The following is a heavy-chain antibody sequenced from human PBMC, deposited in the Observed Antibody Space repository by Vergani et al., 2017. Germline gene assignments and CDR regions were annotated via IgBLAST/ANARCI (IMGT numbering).Heavy chain of an antibody. Sequence: EVMLVQSGAEVKKPGASLKISCKYSESIFISNEIAWVRQMSGKGLQWMGNINPIDSKSAYSPSFQGQAIMSLDKSITTAYLQWRSLKASDTAIYYCTRHXPCGDGSCLHFDHWGQGTQVTVSS. V-gene: IGHV5-51*01. CDR1: ESIFISNE. J-gene: IGHJ4*02. CDR3: TRHXPCGDGSCLHFDH. CDR2: INPIDSKS. D-gene: IGHD2-21*01.